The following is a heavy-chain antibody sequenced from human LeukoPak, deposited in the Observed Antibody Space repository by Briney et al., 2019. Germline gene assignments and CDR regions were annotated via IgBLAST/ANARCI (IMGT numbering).Heavy chain of an antibody. CDR3: ARGEEYSSSFSYYYYYMDV. D-gene: IGHD6-6*01. V-gene: IGHV1-69*13. CDR1: GYTFTSYG. J-gene: IGHJ6*03. CDR2: IIPIFGTA. Sequence: GASVKVSCKASGYTFTSYGISWVRQAPGQGLEWMGGIIPIFGTANYAQKFQGRVTITSDESTSTAYMELSSLRSEDTAVYYCARGEEYSSSFSYYYYYMDVWGKGTTVTVSS.